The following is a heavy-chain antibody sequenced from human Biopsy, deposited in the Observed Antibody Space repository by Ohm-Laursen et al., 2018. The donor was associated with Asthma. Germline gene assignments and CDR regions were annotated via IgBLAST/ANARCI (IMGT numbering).Heavy chain of an antibody. Sequence: SLRLSCSASGFTFSNYAMHWVRQAPGKGLDWVAVISFDGSNKNYTDSVKGRFTISRDNSRNTLHLQMDSLRAEDTAVYYCAKDVFPGWELRRGPDYWGQGTLVTVSS. CDR3: AKDVFPGWELRRGPDY. V-gene: IGHV3-30*18. J-gene: IGHJ4*02. CDR2: ISFDGSNK. D-gene: IGHD1-26*01. CDR1: GFTFSNYA.